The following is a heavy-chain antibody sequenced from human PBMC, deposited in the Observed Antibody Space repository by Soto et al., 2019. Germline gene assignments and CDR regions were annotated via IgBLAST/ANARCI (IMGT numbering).Heavy chain of an antibody. D-gene: IGHD6-13*01. CDR1: GFTFSSYS. J-gene: IGHJ5*02. Sequence: PGGSLRLSCAASGFTFSSYSMNWVRQAPGKGLEWVSSISSSSSYIYYADSVKGRFTISRDNAKNSLYLQMNSLRAEDTAVYYCARDLGYSSSGNWFDTWGQGTLVTVSS. V-gene: IGHV3-21*01. CDR2: ISSSSSYI. CDR3: ARDLGYSSSGNWFDT.